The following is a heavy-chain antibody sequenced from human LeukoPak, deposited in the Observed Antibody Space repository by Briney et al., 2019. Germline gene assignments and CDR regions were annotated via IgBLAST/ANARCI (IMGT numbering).Heavy chain of an antibody. V-gene: IGHV4-39*01. CDR1: GGSISSSDYY. D-gene: IGHD1-26*01. Sequence: SETLSLTCTVSGGSISSSDYYWGWIRQPPGKGLEWIASIYYSGTTHYNPSHQSRVTMSVDTSKNQFSLKLSSVTAADTAVYYCASRGRWGQGTLVTVSS. CDR2: IYYSGTT. CDR3: ASRGR. J-gene: IGHJ4*02.